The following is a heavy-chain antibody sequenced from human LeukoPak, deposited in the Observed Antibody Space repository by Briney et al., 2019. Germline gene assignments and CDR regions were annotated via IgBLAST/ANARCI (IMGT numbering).Heavy chain of an antibody. CDR1: GGSISSHY. J-gene: IGHJ5*02. Sequence: SETLSLTCTVSGGSISSHYWSWIRQPPGKGLEWIGYIYYSGSTNYNPSLKSRVTMSVDTSKNQFSLKLSSVTAADTAVYYCVRGLLLRRDWFDPWGQGTLVTVSS. CDR3: VRGLLLRRDWFDP. D-gene: IGHD3-22*01. CDR2: IYYSGST. V-gene: IGHV4-59*11.